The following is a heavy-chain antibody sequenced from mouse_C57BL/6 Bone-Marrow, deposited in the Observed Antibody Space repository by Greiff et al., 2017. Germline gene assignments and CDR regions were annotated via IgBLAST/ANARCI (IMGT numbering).Heavy chain of an antibody. CDR1: GYTFTSYW. CDR2: IDPSDSYT. V-gene: IGHV1-69*01. J-gene: IGHJ2*01. CDR3: ARWITTVVEHYCDY. D-gene: IGHD1-1*01. Sequence: QVQLQQPGAELVMPGASVKLSCKASGYTFTSYWMHWVKQRPGQGLEWIGEIDPSDSYTNYHQKFKGKSTLTVDKSSSTAYMQLSSLTSEDSAVYYGARWITTVVEHYCDYGGQGTTLTVSS.